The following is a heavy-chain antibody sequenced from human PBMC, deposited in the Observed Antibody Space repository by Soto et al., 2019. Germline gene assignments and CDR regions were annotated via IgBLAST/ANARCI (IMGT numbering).Heavy chain of an antibody. Sequence: ASVKVSCKASGYTFTTYYIHWVRQAPGQGLEWMGIINPSGGSTNYAQKFQGRVTMTRDTSTSTVYMELSSLRSEDTDVYYCARITVTYYDYWGQGTLVTVSS. CDR2: INPSGGST. J-gene: IGHJ4*02. D-gene: IGHD4-17*01. V-gene: IGHV1-46*01. CDR1: GYTFTTYY. CDR3: ARITVTYYDY.